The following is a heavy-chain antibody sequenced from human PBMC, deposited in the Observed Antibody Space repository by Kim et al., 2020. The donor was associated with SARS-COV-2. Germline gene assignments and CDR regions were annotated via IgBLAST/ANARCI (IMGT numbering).Heavy chain of an antibody. CDR3: ARGRGQFTIFGVVTHPLYYYGMDV. Sequence: SETLSLTCAVYGGSFSGYYWSWIRQPPGKGLEWIGEINHSGSTNYNPSLKSRVTISVDTSKNQFSLKLSSVTAADTAVYYCARGRGQFTIFGVVTHPLYYYGMDVWGQGTTVTVSS. CDR1: GGSFSGYY. CDR2: INHSGST. V-gene: IGHV4-34*01. D-gene: IGHD3-3*01. J-gene: IGHJ6*02.